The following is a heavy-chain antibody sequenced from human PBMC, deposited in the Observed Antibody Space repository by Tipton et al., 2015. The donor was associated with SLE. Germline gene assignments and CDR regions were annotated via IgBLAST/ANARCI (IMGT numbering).Heavy chain of an antibody. CDR3: ARTSQGCLDY. D-gene: IGHD2-15*01. CDR1: GGSISSYY. Sequence: TLPLTCTVSGGSISSYYWSWIRQPPGKGLEWIGYIYYSGSTNYNPSLKSRVTISVDTSKNQFSLKLSSVTAADTAVYYCARTSQGCLDYWGQGTLVTVSS. CDR2: IYYSGST. V-gene: IGHV4-59*08. J-gene: IGHJ4*02.